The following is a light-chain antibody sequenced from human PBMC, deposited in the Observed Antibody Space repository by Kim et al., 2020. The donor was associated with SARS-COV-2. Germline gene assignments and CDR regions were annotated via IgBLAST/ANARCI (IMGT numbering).Light chain of an antibody. CDR3: GTWDSSLSGGV. CDR1: KSNIGNNY. J-gene: IGLJ2*01. Sequence: GQKVTISCSGSKSNIGNNYVSWYQQLPGTAPKLLIYDNNKRPSGIPDRFSGSKSGTSATLGVTGLQTGDEAEYYCGTWDSSLSGGVFGGGTQLTVL. CDR2: DNN. V-gene: IGLV1-51*01.